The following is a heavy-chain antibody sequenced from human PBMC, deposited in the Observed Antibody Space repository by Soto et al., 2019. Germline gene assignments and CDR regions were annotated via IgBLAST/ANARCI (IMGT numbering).Heavy chain of an antibody. Sequence: GSLRLSCAASGFTFSSYAMSWVRQAPGKGLEWVSAISGSGGSTYYADSVKGRFTISRDNSKNTLYLQMNSLRAEDTAVYYCAKGLRGAVVVINFDYWGQGTLVTVSS. CDR3: AKGLRGAVVVINFDY. CDR1: GFTFSSYA. CDR2: ISGSGGST. J-gene: IGHJ4*02. D-gene: IGHD3-22*01. V-gene: IGHV3-23*01.